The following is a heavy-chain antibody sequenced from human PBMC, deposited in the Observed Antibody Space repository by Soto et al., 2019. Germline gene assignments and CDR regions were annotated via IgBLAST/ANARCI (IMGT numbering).Heavy chain of an antibody. D-gene: IGHD6-19*01. Sequence: QLQLQESGSGLVKPSQTLSLTCAVSGGSISSGGYSWSWIRQPPGKGLEWIGYSYHSGSTYYNPTLKSRVTISVDRSKNQFSLKLSSVTAAETAVYYCARAGGLGAVAVYYWGQGTLVTVSS. CDR1: GGSISSGGYS. V-gene: IGHV4-30-2*01. J-gene: IGHJ4*02. CDR3: ARAGGLGAVAVYY. CDR2: SYHSGST.